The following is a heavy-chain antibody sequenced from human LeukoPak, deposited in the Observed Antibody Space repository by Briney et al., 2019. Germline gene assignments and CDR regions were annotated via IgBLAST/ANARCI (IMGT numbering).Heavy chain of an antibody. CDR1: GFTFSSYA. CDR3: ATNWNYRFDY. V-gene: IGHV3-23*03. J-gene: IGHJ4*02. CDR2: IYSGGST. Sequence: PGGSLRLSCAASGFTFSSYAMSWVRQAPGKGLEWVPVIYSGGSTYYADSVKGRFTISRDNSKNTLYLQMNSLRAGDTAVYYCATNWNYRFDYWGQGTLVTVSS. D-gene: IGHD1-7*01.